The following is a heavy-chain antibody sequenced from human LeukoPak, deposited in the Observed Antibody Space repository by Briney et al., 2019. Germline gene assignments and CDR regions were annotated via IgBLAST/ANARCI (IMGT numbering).Heavy chain of an antibody. D-gene: IGHD2-2*01. J-gene: IGHJ4*02. CDR2: INRDGSAK. Sequence: PGGSLRLSCAGSGFIFSIWMTWVRQAPGKGLEWVANINRDGSAKTYVDSLKGRFTISRDNAKNSLYLQMSRLRAEDTAVYYCATAPATADSFWGQGTLVAVSS. V-gene: IGHV3-7*01. CDR3: ATAPATADSF. CDR1: GFIFSIW.